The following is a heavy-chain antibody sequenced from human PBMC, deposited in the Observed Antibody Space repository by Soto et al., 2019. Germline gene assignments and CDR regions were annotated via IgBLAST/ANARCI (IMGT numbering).Heavy chain of an antibody. CDR1: GFTFSNAW. V-gene: IGHV3-15*01. CDR3: TTDHFPYHWNYYGMDV. D-gene: IGHD1-20*01. CDR2: IKSKTDGGTT. Sequence: EVQLVESGGGLVKPGGSLRPSCAASGFTFSNAWMSWVRQAPGKGLEWVGRIKSKTDGGTTDYASPVKGRFTISRDDSKNTLYLQMNSLKTEDTAVYYCTTDHFPYHWNYYGMDVWGQGTTVTVSS. J-gene: IGHJ6*02.